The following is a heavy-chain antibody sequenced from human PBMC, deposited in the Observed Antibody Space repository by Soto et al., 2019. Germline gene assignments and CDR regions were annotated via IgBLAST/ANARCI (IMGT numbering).Heavy chain of an antibody. D-gene: IGHD1-26*01. CDR3: ARISGSYGAIDH. CDR1: GASVNSAGFF. V-gene: IGHV4-61*03. Sequence: PSETLSLTCTVSGASVNSAGFFWTWIRQPPGKGLEWIGYIPNSGSTNFNPSLKSRSTLSRDTSKNHFSLKLTSVTAADTAVYFCARISGSYGAIDHWGQGALVTVSS. CDR2: IPNSGST. J-gene: IGHJ4*02.